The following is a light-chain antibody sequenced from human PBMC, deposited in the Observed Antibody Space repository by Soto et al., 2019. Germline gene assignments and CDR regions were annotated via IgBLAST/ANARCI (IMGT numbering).Light chain of an antibody. J-gene: IGKJ1*01. Sequence: DIQMTQSPSTLSASVGDRVTITCRASQSISSWLAWYQQKPGKAPKLLIYKASSLESGVPSRFSGSGSGTEFTRTLSSLQPDDFATYYCQQYNSYPWTFGQGTKVEIK. CDR2: KAS. V-gene: IGKV1-5*03. CDR1: QSISSW. CDR3: QQYNSYPWT.